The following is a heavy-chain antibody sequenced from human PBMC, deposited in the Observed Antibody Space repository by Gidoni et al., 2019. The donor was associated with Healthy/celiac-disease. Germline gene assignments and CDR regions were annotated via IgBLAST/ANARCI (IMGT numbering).Heavy chain of an antibody. D-gene: IGHD5-18*01. Sequence: QLQLPESGPGLVTPSETLSPTCTVSGGSISSSSYYWGWIRQPPGKGLEWIGSIYYSGSTYNNPTLKSRVTISVDTSKNQFSLKLSAVTAADTAVYYCAREMGDTAMVDYWGQGTLVTVSS. J-gene: IGHJ4*02. CDR2: IYYSGST. CDR1: GGSISSSSYY. CDR3: AREMGDTAMVDY. V-gene: IGHV4-39*02.